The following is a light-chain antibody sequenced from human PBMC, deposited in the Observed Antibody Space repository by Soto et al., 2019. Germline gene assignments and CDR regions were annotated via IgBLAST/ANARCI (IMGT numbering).Light chain of an antibody. CDR2: DAS. CDR1: QSVRSN. J-gene: IGKJ5*01. V-gene: IGKV3-11*01. CDR3: QQRSIWPLT. Sequence: EIVMSQSPAAMSVSQGERATLSCRASQSVRSNLAWYQQKPGQAPRLLIYDASSRATGIPARFSGSGSGTDFTLTISSLEPDDFAVYYCQQRSIWPLTFGQGTLLAI.